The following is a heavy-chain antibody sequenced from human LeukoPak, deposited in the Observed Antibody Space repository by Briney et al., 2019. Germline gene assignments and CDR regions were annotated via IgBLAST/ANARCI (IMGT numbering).Heavy chain of an antibody. CDR1: GESFSAYS. V-gene: IGHV4-34*01. CDR3: ATLGYYDSSGYSDYYYYYMDV. Sequence: SETLSLTCAVYGESFSAYSWNWIRQSPGKGLEWIGEINYRGSSNYNPSLKSRVTISVDTSKNQTSKRQFSLKLNSVTAADTAVYYCATLGYYDSSGYSDYYYYYMDVWGKGTTVTVSS. D-gene: IGHD3-22*01. CDR2: INYRGSS. J-gene: IGHJ6*03.